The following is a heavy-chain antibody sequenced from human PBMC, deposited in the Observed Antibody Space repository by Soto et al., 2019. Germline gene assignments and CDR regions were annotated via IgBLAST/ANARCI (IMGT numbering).Heavy chain of an antibody. CDR2: IIPIFGTA. CDR3: AVAAAAHEGDDAFDI. Sequence: QVQLVQSGAEVKKPGSSVKVSCKASGGTFSSYAISWERQAPGQGHEWMGGIIPIFGTANYAQKFQGRVSITADESTSTAYIELSSLRSEDTAVYYCAVAAAAHEGDDAFDIWGQGTMVTVSS. D-gene: IGHD6-13*01. V-gene: IGHV1-69*12. J-gene: IGHJ3*02. CDR1: GGTFSSYA.